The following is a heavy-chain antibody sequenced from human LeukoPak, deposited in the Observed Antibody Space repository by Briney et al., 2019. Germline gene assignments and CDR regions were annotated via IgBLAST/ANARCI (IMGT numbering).Heavy chain of an antibody. V-gene: IGHV3-30*04. D-gene: IGHD5-12*01. Sequence: GRSLRLSCVASGFTFISYAMHWVRQAPGKGLEWVAVISYDGSNKYYADSVKGRFTISRDNSKNTLYLQINSLRAEDTAVYYCARSEYSGYSPLDYWGQGTLVTVSS. CDR3: ARSEYSGYSPLDY. CDR2: ISYDGSNK. CDR1: GFTFISYA. J-gene: IGHJ4*02.